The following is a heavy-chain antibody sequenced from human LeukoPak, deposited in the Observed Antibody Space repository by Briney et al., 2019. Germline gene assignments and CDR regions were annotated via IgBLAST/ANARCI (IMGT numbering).Heavy chain of an antibody. D-gene: IGHD1-26*01. CDR1: GFTFSTYG. CDR2: IWSDGSNK. Sequence: GGSLRLSCAASGFTFSTYGMHWVRQTPGKGLEWVAIIWSDGSNKYYADSVKGRFTISRDNSKNTLYLQMNSLRAEDTAVYYCARGSGSFSGGFDYWGQGTLVTVSS. V-gene: IGHV3-33*08. J-gene: IGHJ4*02. CDR3: ARGSGSFSGGFDY.